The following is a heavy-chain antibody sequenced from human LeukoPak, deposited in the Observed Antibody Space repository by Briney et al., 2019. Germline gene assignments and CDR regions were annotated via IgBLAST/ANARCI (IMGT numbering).Heavy chain of an antibody. CDR1: GFTFSSHG. J-gene: IGHJ6*02. D-gene: IGHD4-17*01. Sequence: GGSLRLSCAASGFTFSSHGMQWVRQAPGKGLEWVAVISHDGSITYYANSVKGRFTISRDNSKNTLYLQMNSLRAEDTAVYYCARETYGDYDYYYYGMDVWGQGTTVTVSS. CDR2: ISHDGSIT. V-gene: IGHV3-30*03. CDR3: ARETYGDYDYYYYGMDV.